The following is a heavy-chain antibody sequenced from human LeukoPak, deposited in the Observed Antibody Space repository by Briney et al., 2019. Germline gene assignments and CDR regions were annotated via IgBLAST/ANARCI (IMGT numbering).Heavy chain of an antibody. V-gene: IGHV4-38-2*02. CDR3: AREYQLPHDAFDI. J-gene: IGHJ3*02. D-gene: IGHD2-2*01. CDR2: IYHSGST. CDR1: SYSISSGYY. Sequence: PSETLSLTCTVSSYSISSGYYWGWIRQPPGKGLEWIGSIYHSGSTYYNPSLKSRVTISVDTSKNQFSLKLSSVTAADTAVYYCAREYQLPHDAFDIWGQGTMVTVSS.